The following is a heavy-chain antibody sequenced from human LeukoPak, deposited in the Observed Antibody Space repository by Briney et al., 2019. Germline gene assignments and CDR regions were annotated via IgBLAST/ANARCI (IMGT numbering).Heavy chain of an antibody. Sequence: GGSLRLFCAASGFTFDGYAMQWVRQAPGKGLEWVSGISWNSGSIGYADSVKGRFTISRDNAKNSLYLQMNSLRAEDTALYYCAKDKRGIAAAGYFDYWGQGTLVTVSS. J-gene: IGHJ4*02. CDR2: ISWNSGSI. V-gene: IGHV3-9*01. CDR3: AKDKRGIAAAGYFDY. CDR1: GFTFDGYA. D-gene: IGHD6-13*01.